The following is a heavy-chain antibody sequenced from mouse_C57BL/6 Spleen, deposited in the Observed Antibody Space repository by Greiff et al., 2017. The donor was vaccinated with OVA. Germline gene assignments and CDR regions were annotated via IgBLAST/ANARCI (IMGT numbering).Heavy chain of an antibody. CDR1: GFSLTSYA. V-gene: IGHV2-9-1*01. CDR2: IWTGGGT. Sequence: QVQLKESGPGLVAPSQSLSITCTVSGFSLTSYAISWVRQPPGKGLEWLGVIWTGGGTNYNSALKSRLSISKDNSKSQVFLKMNSLQTDDTARYYCASYDYDRGDYYAMDYWGQGTSVTVSS. J-gene: IGHJ4*01. D-gene: IGHD2-4*01. CDR3: ASYDYDRGDYYAMDY.